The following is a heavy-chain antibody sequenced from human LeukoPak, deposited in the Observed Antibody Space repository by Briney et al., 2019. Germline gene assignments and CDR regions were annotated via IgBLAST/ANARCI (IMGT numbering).Heavy chain of an antibody. J-gene: IGHJ3*02. CDR2: ISSGSTYI. CDR1: GFSFSSYS. V-gene: IGHV3-21*06. D-gene: IGHD3-22*01. CDR3: ARDLLSFTMINARGFAFDI. Sequence: GGSLRLSCAASGFSFSSYSMNWVRQAPGKGLEWVSSISSGSTYIYYADSVKGRFTISRDNAKNSLYLQMNSLRAEDTAVYYCARDLLSFTMINARGFAFDIWGQGTMVTVSS.